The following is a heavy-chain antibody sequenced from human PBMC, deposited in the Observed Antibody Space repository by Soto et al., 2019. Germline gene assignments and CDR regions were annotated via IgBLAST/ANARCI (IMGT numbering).Heavy chain of an antibody. J-gene: IGHJ5*02. CDR1: GFTFSTYE. D-gene: IGHD6-13*01. V-gene: IGHV3-48*03. Sequence: SGGSLRLSCAASGFTFSTYEMTWVRQAPGKGLEWVSHISSSGSTVYYADSVKGRFTISRDNAKNSLYLQMNSLRAEDTAVYYCARRISTADKFDPWGQGTLVTVSS. CDR3: ARRISTADKFDP. CDR2: ISSSGSTV.